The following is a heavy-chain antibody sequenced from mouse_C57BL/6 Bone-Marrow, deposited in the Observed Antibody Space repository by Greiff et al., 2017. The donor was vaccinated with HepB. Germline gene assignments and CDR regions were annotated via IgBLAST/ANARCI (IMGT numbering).Heavy chain of an antibody. CDR1: GFTFSDYY. J-gene: IGHJ2*01. Sequence: EVMLVESGGGLVQPGGSLKLSCAASGFTFSDYYMYWVRQTPEKRLEWVAYISNGGGSTYYPDTVKGRFTISRDNAKNTLYLQMSRLKSEDTAMYYGARHRVTEDYFDYWGQGTTLTVSS. V-gene: IGHV5-12*01. CDR2: ISNGGGST. D-gene: IGHD2-3*01. CDR3: ARHRVTEDYFDY.